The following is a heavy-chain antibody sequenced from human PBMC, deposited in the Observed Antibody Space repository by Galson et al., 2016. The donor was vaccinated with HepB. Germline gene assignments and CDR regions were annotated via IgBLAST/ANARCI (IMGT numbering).Heavy chain of an antibody. J-gene: IGHJ4*02. D-gene: IGHD1-26*01. CDR3: AKDQGYSGSSLSVDH. Sequence: SLRLSCATSGFSFSDYGMHWVRQAPGKGLEWVAVISYDGSDKYYADSVKGRFTISRDNSENTLYMQMNSLRPEDTGVYSCAKDQGYSGSSLSVDHWGQGTLLTVSS. CDR2: ISYDGSDK. CDR1: GFSFSDYG. V-gene: IGHV3-30*18.